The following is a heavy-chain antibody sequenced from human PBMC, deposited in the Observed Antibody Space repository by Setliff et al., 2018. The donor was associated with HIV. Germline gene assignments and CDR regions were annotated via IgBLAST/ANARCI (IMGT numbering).Heavy chain of an antibody. J-gene: IGHJ3*01. CDR1: GGTFKNLA. D-gene: IGHD1-1*01. V-gene: IGHV1-69*13. CDR3: ADPHDGGAFDV. Sequence: SVKVSCKASGGTFKNLAISWVRQAPGQGLEWMGGVIPSFATANYAQKFQGGITITADELTSTVYMDLNSLKSEDSAVYYCADPHDGGAFDVWGQGTAVTVSS. CDR2: VIPSFATA.